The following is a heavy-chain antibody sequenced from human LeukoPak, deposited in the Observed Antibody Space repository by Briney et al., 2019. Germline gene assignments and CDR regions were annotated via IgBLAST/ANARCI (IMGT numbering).Heavy chain of an antibody. CDR1: GFTFRDYY. CDR2: ISFSGRTK. J-gene: IGHJ6*03. V-gene: IGHV3-11*04. CDR3: AKDPGASVPGFYMDV. Sequence: GGSLRLSCVASGFTFRDYYMSWIRQAPGKGLEWISYISFSGRTKKYADSLKGRFTISRDNAEKSLYLQMDSLRPEDTAVFYCAKDPGASVPGFYMDVWGKGTTVTVSS. D-gene: IGHD2-8*02.